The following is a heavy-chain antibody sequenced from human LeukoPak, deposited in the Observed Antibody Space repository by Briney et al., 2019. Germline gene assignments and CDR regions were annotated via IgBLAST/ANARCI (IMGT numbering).Heavy chain of an antibody. V-gene: IGHV1-8*01. Sequence: ASVKVSCKASGYTFTSYDINWVRQATGQGLEWMGWMNPNSGNTGYAQKFQGRVTITRNTSIRTAHSELSSLRSKNSAVYYNARGTHCSSTSCYYYYYMDVWGKGTTVTVSS. CDR2: MNPNSGNT. CDR3: ARGTHCSSTSCYYYYYMDV. D-gene: IGHD2-2*01. CDR1: GYTFTSYD. J-gene: IGHJ6*03.